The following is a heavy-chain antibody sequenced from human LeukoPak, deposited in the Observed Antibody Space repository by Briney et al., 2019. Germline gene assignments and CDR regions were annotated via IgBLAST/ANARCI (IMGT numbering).Heavy chain of an antibody. CDR3: AKEPPVVGGWCDY. Sequence: GRSLRLSCAASGFTFSSYGMHWARQAPGKGLEWVAVISYDGSNKYYADSVKGRFTISRDNSKNTLYLQMNSLRAEDTAVYYCAKEPPVVGGWCDYWGQGTLVTVSS. D-gene: IGHD6-19*01. CDR1: GFTFSSYG. CDR2: ISYDGSNK. J-gene: IGHJ4*02. V-gene: IGHV3-30*18.